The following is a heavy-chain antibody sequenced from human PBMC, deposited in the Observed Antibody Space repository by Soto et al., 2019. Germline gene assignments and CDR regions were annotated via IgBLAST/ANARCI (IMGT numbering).Heavy chain of an antibody. CDR2: IIPIFGTA. CDR3: ASSPARPGYYYYYGMDV. D-gene: IGHD6-6*01. V-gene: IGHV1-69*13. J-gene: IGHJ6*02. Sequence: GASVKVSCKASGGTFSSYAISWVRQAPGQGLEWMGGIIPIFGTANYAQKFQGRVTITADESTSTAYMELSSLRSEDTAVYYCASSPARPGYYYYYGMDVWGQGTTVTAP. CDR1: GGTFSSYA.